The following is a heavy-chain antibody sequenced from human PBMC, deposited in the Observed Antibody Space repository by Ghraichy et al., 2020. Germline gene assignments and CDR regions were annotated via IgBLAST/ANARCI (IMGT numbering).Heavy chain of an antibody. Sequence: SGPTLVKHTQTLTLTCTFSEFSLSTIGVGVGWIRQPPGKALEWLALIYWDNDRRYSPSLESRLSITKDTSKNQVVLTMTDLDPVDTATYFSTRVFSYDNSGPICAFDHWGQGTLVTVSS. CDR1: EFSLSTIGVG. CDR3: TRVFSYDNSGPICAFDH. J-gene: IGHJ4*02. CDR2: IYWDNDR. D-gene: IGHD3-22*01. V-gene: IGHV2-5*02.